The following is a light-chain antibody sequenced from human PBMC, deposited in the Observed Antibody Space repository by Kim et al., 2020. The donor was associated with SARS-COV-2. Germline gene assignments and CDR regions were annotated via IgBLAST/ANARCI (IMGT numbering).Light chain of an antibody. J-gene: IGLJ2*01. Sequence: VALGQTVRITCQGDSLRSDYATWYQQKSGQAPIRVIYGKNNRPSGIPDRFSGSSSGNTASLTITGTQAGDEADYYCNSRDTNDNVLFGGGTKLTVL. V-gene: IGLV3-19*01. CDR1: SLRSDY. CDR3: NSRDTNDNVL. CDR2: GKN.